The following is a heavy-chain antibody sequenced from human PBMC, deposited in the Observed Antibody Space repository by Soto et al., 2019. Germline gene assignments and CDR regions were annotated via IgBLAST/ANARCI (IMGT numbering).Heavy chain of an antibody. J-gene: IGHJ4*02. CDR2: INAGSGYT. CDR3: ARDFVGATTFFEF. Sequence: ASVKVSCKASGYTFTSYAIHWVRQAPGQRLEWMGWINAGSGYTKYSQKFQGRVTFTRDTSASTVYVELSSLRSEDTAVFYCARDFVGATTFFEFWGQGTLVTVSS. CDR1: GYTFTSYA. V-gene: IGHV1-3*01. D-gene: IGHD1-26*01.